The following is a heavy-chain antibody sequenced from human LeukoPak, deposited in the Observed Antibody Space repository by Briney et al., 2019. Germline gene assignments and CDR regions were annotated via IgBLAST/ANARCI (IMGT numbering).Heavy chain of an antibody. J-gene: IGHJ4*02. Sequence: GASVKVSCKASGGTFSSYAISWVRQAPGQGLEWMGGIIPIFGTANYAQKFQGRVTITADKSTSTAYMELRSLRSDDTAVYYCARVWFGEFNFDYWGQGTLVTVSS. CDR1: GGTFSSYA. D-gene: IGHD3-10*01. CDR2: IIPIFGTA. CDR3: ARVWFGEFNFDY. V-gene: IGHV1-69*06.